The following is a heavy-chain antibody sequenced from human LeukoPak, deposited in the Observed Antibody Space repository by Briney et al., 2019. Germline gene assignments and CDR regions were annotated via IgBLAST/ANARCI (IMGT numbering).Heavy chain of an antibody. CDR3: ARERTPGSGYGVDY. CDR1: GYTFTVYY. V-gene: IGHV1-2*02. Sequence: ASVTVSFTASGYTFTVYYIHWVRQAPGQGLEWMGWINPNINGTNYAQKFQGRVTMTGDRSISTAYMELSRLRSDDTAVYYCARERTPGSGYGVDYWGQGTVVTVSS. J-gene: IGHJ4*02. CDR2: INPNINGT. D-gene: IGHD6-25*01.